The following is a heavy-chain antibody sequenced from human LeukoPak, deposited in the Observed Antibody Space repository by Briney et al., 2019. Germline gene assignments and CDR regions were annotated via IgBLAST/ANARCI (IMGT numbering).Heavy chain of an antibody. CDR3: ARDGGAAALSY. D-gene: IGHD6-13*01. CDR1: GFTFSSYG. Sequence: GGTLRLSCVASGFTFSSYGMSWVRQAPGKGLEWVSYISSSGSTIYYADSVKGRFTISRDNAKNSLYLQMNSLRAEDTAVYYCARDGGAAALSYWGQGTLVTVSS. V-gene: IGHV3-48*04. J-gene: IGHJ4*02. CDR2: ISSSGSTI.